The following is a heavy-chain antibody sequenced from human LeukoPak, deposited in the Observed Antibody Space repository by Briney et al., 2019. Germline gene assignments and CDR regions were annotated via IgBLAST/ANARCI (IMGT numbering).Heavy chain of an antibody. V-gene: IGHV3-23*01. J-gene: IGHJ3*02. D-gene: IGHD3-10*01. CDR1: GFTFSSYA. CDR3: ARSIYASGSSYTFDI. Sequence: GGSLRLSCAASGFTFSSYAMSWVRQAPGKAPEWVSGISGSGGSTYSADSVKGRFITSRDNSKNTLYVQMNTLGAEDTAVYYCARSIYASGSSYTFDIWGQGTMVTVSS. CDR2: ISGSGGST.